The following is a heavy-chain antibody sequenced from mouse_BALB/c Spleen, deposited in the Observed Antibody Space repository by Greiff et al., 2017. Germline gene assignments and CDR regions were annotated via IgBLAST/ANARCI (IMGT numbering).Heavy chain of an antibody. Sequence: VQLKQSGPELVKPGASVKISCKASGYTFTDYNMHWVKQSHGKSLEWIGYIYPYNGGTGYNQKFKSKATLTVDNSSSTAYMELRSLTSEDSAVYYCARESYYGSAWFAYWGQGTLVTVSA. D-gene: IGHD2-2*01. J-gene: IGHJ3*01. CDR1: GYTFTDYN. V-gene: IGHV1S29*02. CDR3: ARESYYGSAWFAY. CDR2: IYPYNGGT.